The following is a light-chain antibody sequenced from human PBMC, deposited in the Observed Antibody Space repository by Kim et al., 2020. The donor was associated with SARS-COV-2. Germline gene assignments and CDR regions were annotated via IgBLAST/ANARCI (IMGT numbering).Light chain of an antibody. CDR2: AAS. V-gene: IGKV1-39*01. CDR1: QSITNY. Sequence: DIQMTQSPSSLSASVGDRVTITCRASQSITNYLNWYQQKPGKAPKVLIYAASTLQSGVPLRFSGSGSGTDFTLTISSLQPDDFATYYCQQSYTMPRTFGPGTKVDIK. CDR3: QQSYTMPRT. J-gene: IGKJ1*01.